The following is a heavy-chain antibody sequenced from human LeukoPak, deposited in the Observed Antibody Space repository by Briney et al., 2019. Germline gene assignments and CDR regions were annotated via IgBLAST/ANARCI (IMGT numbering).Heavy chain of an antibody. Sequence: PSETLSLTCAVSGYSISSGYYWGWIRQPPGKGLEWIGSIYHSGSTYYNPSLKSRVTISVDTSKNQFSLKLSSVTAADTAVYYCATQGSLLTGAFDIWGQGTMVTVSS. CDR1: GYSISSGYY. CDR2: IYHSGST. V-gene: IGHV4-38-2*01. J-gene: IGHJ3*02. CDR3: ATQGSLLTGAFDI. D-gene: IGHD4/OR15-4a*01.